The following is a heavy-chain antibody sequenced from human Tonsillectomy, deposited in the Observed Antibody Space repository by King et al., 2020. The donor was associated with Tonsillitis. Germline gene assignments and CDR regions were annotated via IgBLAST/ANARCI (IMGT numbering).Heavy chain of an antibody. V-gene: IGHV4-59*01. CDR3: ASSTTSYWYFDL. Sequence: VQLQESGPGLVKPSETLSLTCTVSGGSISNYYWSWIRQPPGKGLAWIGFIHYTGSTNYDPSLKSRVTISIDTSKNQFSLKLSSVTAADTAIYYCASSTTSYWYFDLWGRGTLVTFSS. D-gene: IGHD1-14*01. J-gene: IGHJ2*01. CDR1: GGSISNYY. CDR2: IHYTGST.